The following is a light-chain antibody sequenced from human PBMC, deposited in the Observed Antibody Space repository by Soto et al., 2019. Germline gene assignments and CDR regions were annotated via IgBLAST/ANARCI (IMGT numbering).Light chain of an antibody. CDR1: QSISDW. J-gene: IGKJ1*01. V-gene: IGKV1-5*01. CDR2: DAS. Sequence: DIQMTQSPSTLSASVGDRVTITCRASQSISDWLAWYQQKPGKAPKILIYDASSLESGGPSRFSGSGSGTEFTLTISSLQPDDFAIYYCQQYKNYYPTFGQGTRVEIK. CDR3: QQYKNYYPT.